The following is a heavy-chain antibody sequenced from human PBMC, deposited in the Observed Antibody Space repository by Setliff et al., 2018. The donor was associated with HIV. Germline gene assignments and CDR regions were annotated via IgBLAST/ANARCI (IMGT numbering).Heavy chain of an antibody. J-gene: IGHJ3*02. CDR1: GYTFTGRY. CDR2: LIPILGIA. Sequence: SVKVSCKASGYTFTGRYIHWVRQAPGQGLEWMGGLIPILGIAQYAQKFHGRVTISADTSTTTAYLEVSSLRSEDTAVYYCAKGYYHDSRGYPTGPAFDIWGQGTMVTVSS. V-gene: IGHV1-69*10. CDR3: AKGYYHDSRGYPTGPAFDI. D-gene: IGHD3-22*01.